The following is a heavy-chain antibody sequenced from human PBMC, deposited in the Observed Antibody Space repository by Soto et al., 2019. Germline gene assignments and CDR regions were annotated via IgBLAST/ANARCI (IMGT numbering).Heavy chain of an antibody. CDR3: AGHYDMWSGYLSPVDY. CDR2: IDTSGTKI. V-gene: IGHV3-11*01. CDR1: GYTFSDYY. J-gene: IGHJ4*02. D-gene: IGHD3-3*01. Sequence: QVQLVESGGDLVKPGGSLRLSCAASGYTFSDYYMSWIRQAPGKGLEWISYIDTSGTKIYYADSVKGRFTITRDNAKNPLYLVINILGDEDTAFYYCAGHYDMWSGYLSPVDYWGQGTLVTVSS.